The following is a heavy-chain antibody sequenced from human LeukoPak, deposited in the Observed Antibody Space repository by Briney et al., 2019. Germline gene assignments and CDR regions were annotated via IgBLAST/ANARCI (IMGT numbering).Heavy chain of an antibody. V-gene: IGHV4-59*02. CDR2: LSHSGSS. J-gene: IGHJ3*02. CDR1: GGSVIIYY. CDR3: SRARYANAWYAFDI. D-gene: IGHD2-2*01. Sequence: SETLSLTCTVSGGSVIIYYWSWIRRPPGRGLEWIAYLSHSGSSDSNPSLTSRVTTLVDTSKNQFSLKLTSVTAADTAVYYCSRARYANAWYAFDIWGHGTMVTVSS.